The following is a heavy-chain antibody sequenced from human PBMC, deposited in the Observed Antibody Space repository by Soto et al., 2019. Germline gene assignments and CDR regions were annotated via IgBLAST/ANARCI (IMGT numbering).Heavy chain of an antibody. D-gene: IGHD6-13*01. CDR2: INPYNGNT. J-gene: IGHJ4*02. Sequence: QVQLAQSGAEVKKPGASVKVSCKASGYTFTSYGISWVRQAPGQGLEWMAWINPYNGNTKYAEKFLGRVTVTTDTSTATAYMVVRSLTSDDTAVFYCARVGVGLAAPRVWPYWGQGTPVTVSS. V-gene: IGHV1-18*01. CDR1: GYTFTSYG. CDR3: ARVGVGLAAPRVWPY.